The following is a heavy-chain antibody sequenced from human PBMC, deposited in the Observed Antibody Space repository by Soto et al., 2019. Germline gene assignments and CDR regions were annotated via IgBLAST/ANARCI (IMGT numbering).Heavy chain of an antibody. CDR3: ARGPRVLAPIQSFFDY. V-gene: IGHV1-2*04. D-gene: IGHD3-16*02. J-gene: IGHJ4*02. Sequence: ASVKVSCKASGYTFNDYYMHWVRQAPGQGLEWMGWINPNSGATNYAQKFQGWVTMTRDTSISTAYMELSRLRSDDTAVYYCARGPRVLAPIQSFFDYWGQGTLVTVSS. CDR2: INPNSGAT. CDR1: GYTFNDYY.